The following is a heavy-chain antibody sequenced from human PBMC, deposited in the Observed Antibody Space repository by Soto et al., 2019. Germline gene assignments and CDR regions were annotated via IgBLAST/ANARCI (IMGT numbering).Heavy chain of an antibody. V-gene: IGHV4-61*01. CDR1: GGSVSSGSYY. Sequence: QVQLQESGPGLVKPSETLSLTCTVSGGSVSSGSYYWSWIRQPPGKGLEWIGYIYYSGSTNYNPSLKSLVTISVDTSKNQFSLKLSSVTAADTAVYYCARDHVVRGVINWFDPWGQGTLVTVSS. CDR2: IYYSGST. D-gene: IGHD3-10*01. CDR3: ARDHVVRGVINWFDP. J-gene: IGHJ5*02.